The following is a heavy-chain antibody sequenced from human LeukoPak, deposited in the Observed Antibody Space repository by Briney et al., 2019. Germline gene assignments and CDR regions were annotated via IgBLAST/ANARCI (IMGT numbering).Heavy chain of an antibody. V-gene: IGHV4-4*07. D-gene: IGHD3-10*01. CDR3: ASLYGSGSYYEDY. J-gene: IGHJ4*02. CDR2: IYSSGST. Sequence: SETLSLTCTVSGGSISSYYWSWIRQPAGKGLEWIGRIYSSGSTNYNPSLKSRVTISVDKSKNQFSLKLSSVTAADTAVYYCASLYGSGSYYEDYWGQGTLVTVSS. CDR1: GGSISSYY.